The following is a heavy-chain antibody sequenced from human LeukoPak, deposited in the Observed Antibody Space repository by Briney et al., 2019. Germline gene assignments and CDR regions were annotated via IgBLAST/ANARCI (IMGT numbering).Heavy chain of an antibody. CDR1: GFTFSSYA. D-gene: IGHD1-26*01. CDR2: ISYDGSNK. V-gene: IGHV3-30-3*01. Sequence: PGGSLRLSCAASGFTFSSYAMHWVRQAPGKGLEWVAVISYDGSNKYYADSVKGRFTISRDNSKNTLYLQMNSLRAEDTAVYYRARDIGSSGSFGYFDYWGQGTLVTVSS. J-gene: IGHJ4*02. CDR3: ARDIGSSGSFGYFDY.